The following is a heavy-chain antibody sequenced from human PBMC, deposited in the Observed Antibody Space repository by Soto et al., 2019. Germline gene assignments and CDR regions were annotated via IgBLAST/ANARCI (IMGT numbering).Heavy chain of an antibody. V-gene: IGHV1-46*03. Sequence: ASVKVSCKASGYTFTSYYMHWVRQAPGQGLEWMGIINPSGGSTSYAQKFQGRVTMTRDTSTSTVYMELSSPRSEDTAVYYCARGRITMVRGVDYYFDYWGQGTLVTVSS. CDR3: ARGRITMVRGVDYYFDY. CDR1: GYTFTSYY. CDR2: INPSGGST. D-gene: IGHD3-10*01. J-gene: IGHJ4*02.